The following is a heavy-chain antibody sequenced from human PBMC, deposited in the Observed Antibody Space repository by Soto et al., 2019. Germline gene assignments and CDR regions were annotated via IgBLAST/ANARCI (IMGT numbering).Heavy chain of an antibody. V-gene: IGHV1-2*02. CDR1: GYTFTGYY. D-gene: IGHD3-10*01. J-gene: IGHJ4*02. CDR2: INPNSGGT. Sequence: ASVKVSCKASGYTFTGYYIHWVRQAPGQGLEWMGWINPNSGGTNYAQKFQGRVTMTRDTSISTAYMELSRLRSDDTAVYYCAVLWFGELLEPTDYWGQGTLVTVSS. CDR3: AVLWFGELLEPTDY.